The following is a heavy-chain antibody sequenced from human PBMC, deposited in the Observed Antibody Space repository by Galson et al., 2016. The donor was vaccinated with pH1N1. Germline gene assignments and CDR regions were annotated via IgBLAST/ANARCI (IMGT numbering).Heavy chain of an antibody. CDR2: IWLGGSLI. V-gene: IGHV5-51*01. D-gene: IGHD4-17*01. CDR1: GYKFASSW. Sequence: QSGAEVKKPGESLKISCKGSGYKFASSWIVWARQMPGKGLEWMGIIWLGGSLIRYKPSFQGQVTISADKSINIVYLEWISLKASDTATYYCARQNDYGDYRGDAFDIWGQGTLVTVSS. CDR3: ARQNDYGDYRGDAFDI. J-gene: IGHJ3*02.